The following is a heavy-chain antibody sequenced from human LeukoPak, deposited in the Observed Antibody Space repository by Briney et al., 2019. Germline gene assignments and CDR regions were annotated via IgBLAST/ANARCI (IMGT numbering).Heavy chain of an antibody. D-gene: IGHD1-14*01. CDR1: RGTFSSYA. J-gene: IGHJ6*02. CDR2: IIPIFGTT. Sequence: ASVKVSCKASRGTFSSYAISWVRQAPGQGLEWMGVIIPIFGTTNYAQKFQGRVTITADESTSTAYMELSSLRSEDTAVYYCAHPSRTYYYYAMDVWGQGTTVTVSS. CDR3: AHPSRTYYYYAMDV. V-gene: IGHV1-69*13.